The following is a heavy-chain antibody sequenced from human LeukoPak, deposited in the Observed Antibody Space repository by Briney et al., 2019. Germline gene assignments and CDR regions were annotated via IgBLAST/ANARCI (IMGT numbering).Heavy chain of an antibody. V-gene: IGHV4-59*02. D-gene: IGHD3-10*01. Sequence: SETLSLTCTVSGGSGSSDSWSWIRQPPGQGLEWIGYISYSGSTSYNPSLKSRVTISVDPSKSQLSLKLRSVTAADTAVYYCARRTRSFSYPYGAPYSYTMDVGGKGTTV. J-gene: IGHJ6*03. CDR2: ISYSGST. CDR3: ARRTRSFSYPYGAPYSYTMDV. CDR1: GGSGSSDS.